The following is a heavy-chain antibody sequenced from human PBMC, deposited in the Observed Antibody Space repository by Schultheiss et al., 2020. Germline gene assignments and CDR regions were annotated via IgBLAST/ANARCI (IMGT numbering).Heavy chain of an antibody. CDR3: ASFPQRRGQDYYYGMHV. D-gene: IGHD3-16*01. CDR1: GGSISSGGYY. Sequence: SETLSLTCTVPGGSISSGGYYWSWIRQHPGKGLEWIGYIYYSGSTYYNPSLKSRVTISVDTSKNQFSLKLSSVTAADTAVYYCASFPQRRGQDYYYGMHVWGERTTVNVSS. CDR2: IYYSGST. J-gene: IGHJ6*04. V-gene: IGHV4-31*03.